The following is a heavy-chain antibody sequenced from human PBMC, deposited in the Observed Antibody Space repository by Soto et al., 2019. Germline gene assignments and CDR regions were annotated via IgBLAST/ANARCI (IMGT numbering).Heavy chain of an antibody. CDR2: IYYSGST. J-gene: IGHJ6*03. D-gene: IGHD3-9*01. CDR1: GGSISSYY. Sequence: PSETLSLTCTVSGGSISSYYWSWIRQPPGKGLEWIGYIYYSGSTNYNPSLKSRVTISVDTSKNQFSLKLSSVTAADTAVYYCARLKLTKGGYYYMDVWGKGTTVTVSS. CDR3: ARLKLTKGGYYYMDV. V-gene: IGHV4-59*08.